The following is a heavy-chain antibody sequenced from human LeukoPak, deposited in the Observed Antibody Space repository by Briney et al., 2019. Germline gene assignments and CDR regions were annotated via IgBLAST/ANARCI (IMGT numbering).Heavy chain of an antibody. CDR1: GGSISSSSYY. Sequence: PSETLSLTCTVSGGSISSSSYYWGWIRQPPGKGLEWIGSIYYSGSTYYNPSLKSRVTISVDTSKNQFSLKLSSVTAADTAVYYCARRSYGDHWYFDLWGRGTLVTVSS. CDR2: IYYSGST. V-gene: IGHV4-39*01. CDR3: ARRSYGDHWYFDL. D-gene: IGHD4-17*01. J-gene: IGHJ2*01.